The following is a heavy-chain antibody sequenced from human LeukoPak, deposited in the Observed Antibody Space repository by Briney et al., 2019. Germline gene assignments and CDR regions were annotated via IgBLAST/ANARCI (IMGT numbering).Heavy chain of an antibody. Sequence: GGSLRLSCAAFDLILSNYWMSWVRLVPGKGLEWVANIKQDGSKEFYVDSVKGRFTVSRDNAQNSLYLQMNSLRAEDSAIYYCARESQDNSGSSFFDYWGQGTPVTVSS. CDR1: DLILSNYW. CDR2: IKQDGSKE. J-gene: IGHJ4*02. D-gene: IGHD6-19*01. CDR3: ARESQDNSGSSFFDY. V-gene: IGHV3-7*03.